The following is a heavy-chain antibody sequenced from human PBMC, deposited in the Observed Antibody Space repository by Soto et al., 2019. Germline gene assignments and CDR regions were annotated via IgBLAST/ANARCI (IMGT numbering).Heavy chain of an antibody. Sequence: SQTLSLTCAISGDSVSSNSAAWNWIRQSPSRGLEWLGRTYYRSKWYNDYAVSVKSRITINPDTSKNQFSLQLNSVTPEDTAVYYCARDVLCSFVTSCTSYYYYGMDVWGQGTTVTV. D-gene: IGHD2-2*01. J-gene: IGHJ6*02. CDR2: TYYRSKWYN. CDR1: GDSVSSNSAA. V-gene: IGHV6-1*01. CDR3: ARDVLCSFVTSCTSYYYYGMDV.